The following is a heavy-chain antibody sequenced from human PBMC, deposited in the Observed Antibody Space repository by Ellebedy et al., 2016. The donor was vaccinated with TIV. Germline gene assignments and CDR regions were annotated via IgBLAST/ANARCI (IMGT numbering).Heavy chain of an antibody. Sequence: ASVKVSCKASGYTFSGYYMDWVRQAPGQGLEWMGWINPNSGVANYARKFQGRVTMTSDTSISTAYMELSGLRSDDAAVYYCARDFFYGSGSYYPYYGMDVWGQGTTVFVSS. D-gene: IGHD3-10*01. CDR3: ARDFFYGSGSYYPYYGMDV. CDR2: INPNSGVA. J-gene: IGHJ6*02. CDR1: GYTFSGYY. V-gene: IGHV1-2*02.